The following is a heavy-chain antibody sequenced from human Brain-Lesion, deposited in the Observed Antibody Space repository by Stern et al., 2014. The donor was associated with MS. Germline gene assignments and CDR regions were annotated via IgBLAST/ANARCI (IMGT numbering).Heavy chain of an antibody. CDR1: GDSVSSNSAA. Sequence: QVQLVQSGPGLMKPSQTLALTCAISGDSVSSNSAAWHWIRQSPSRGLEWLGRTYYRSKWYYQYAESVKSRITINADTSTNQFSLQLNSVTPEDTAVYLCAKGYNWFDSWGQGTVVTVS. V-gene: IGHV6-1*01. CDR3: AKGYNWFDS. CDR2: TYYRSKWYY. J-gene: IGHJ5*01.